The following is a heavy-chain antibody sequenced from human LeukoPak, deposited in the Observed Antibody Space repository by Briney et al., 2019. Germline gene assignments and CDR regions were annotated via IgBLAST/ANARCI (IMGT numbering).Heavy chain of an antibody. CDR2: IYSGGST. D-gene: IGHD2-15*01. Sequence: GGSLRLSCAASGFTVSSNYMSWVRQAPGEGLEWVSVIYSGGSTYYADSVKGRFTISRDNSKNTLYLQMSSLRAEDTAVYYCARGGGYYWFDPWGQGPLVTVSS. J-gene: IGHJ5*02. V-gene: IGHV3-66*02. CDR1: GFTVSSNY. CDR3: ARGGGYYWFDP.